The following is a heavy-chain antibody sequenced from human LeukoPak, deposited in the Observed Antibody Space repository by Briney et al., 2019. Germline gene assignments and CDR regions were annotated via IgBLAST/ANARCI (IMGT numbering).Heavy chain of an antibody. CDR1: GFTFSSYA. J-gene: IGHJ4*02. V-gene: IGHV3-23*01. Sequence: GGSLRLSCAASGFTFSSYAMSWVRQAPGKGLEWVSATSGSGGSTYYADSVKGRFTISRNNSKNTLYLQMNSLRAEDTAVYYCATPPDYDSSGYYLFDYWGQGTLVTVSS. CDR2: TSGSGGST. CDR3: ATPPDYDSSGYYLFDY. D-gene: IGHD3-22*01.